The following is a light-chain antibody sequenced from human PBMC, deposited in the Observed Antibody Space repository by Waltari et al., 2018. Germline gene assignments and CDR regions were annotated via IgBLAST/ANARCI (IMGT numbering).Light chain of an antibody. CDR2: DAS. CDR1: QGISSR. J-gene: IGKJ3*01. Sequence: DIQMTQSPSFASASVGDRVTIICRASQGISSRLAWYQQKPGKAPELLIYDASSLRYGVPSRFSGSGSGTDFTLTISSLQPEDFASYFCQQANSFPFTFGPGTRVDIK. CDR3: QQANSFPFT. V-gene: IGKV1-12*01.